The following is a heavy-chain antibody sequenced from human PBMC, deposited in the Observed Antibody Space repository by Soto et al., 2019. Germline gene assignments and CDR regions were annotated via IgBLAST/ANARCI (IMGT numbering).Heavy chain of an antibody. Sequence: VKVSCNSSGRTFSLSAIIWVRQSAGQGLEWMGGIIPIFGTANYAQKFQGRVTITADESTSTAYMELSSLRSEDTAVYYCARATDTAMVTDYYYGMDVWGQGTTVTVSS. CDR1: GRTFSLSA. V-gene: IGHV1-69*01. CDR2: IIPIFGTA. CDR3: ARATDTAMVTDYYYGMDV. J-gene: IGHJ6*02. D-gene: IGHD5-18*01.